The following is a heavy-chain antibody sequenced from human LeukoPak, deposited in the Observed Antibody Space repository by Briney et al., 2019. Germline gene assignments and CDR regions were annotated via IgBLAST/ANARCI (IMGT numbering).Heavy chain of an antibody. CDR2: ITGSGGST. J-gene: IGHJ6*03. D-gene: IGHD4-17*01. CDR3: AKYSVTTGYYYYYYIDF. Sequence: GGSLRLSCAASGFTFSSYAVSWVRQAPGKGLEWVSAITGSGGSTYYADSVKGRFTISRDNSKNTLYLQMNSLRAEDTAIYYCAKYSVTTGYYYYYYIDFWGKGTTVTVSS. V-gene: IGHV3-23*01. CDR1: GFTFSSYA.